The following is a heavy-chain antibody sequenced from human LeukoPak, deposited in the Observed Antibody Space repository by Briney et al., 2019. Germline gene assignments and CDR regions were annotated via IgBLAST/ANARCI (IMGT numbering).Heavy chain of an antibody. CDR2: INHSGST. CDR3: ARGRGYCSSTSCYRHNWFDP. V-gene: IGHV4-34*01. Sequence: SETLSLTCTVSGGSISGYYWSWIRQPPGKGLEWIGEINHSGSTNYNPSLKSRVTISVDTSKNQFSLKLSSVTAADTAVYYCARGRGYCSSTSCYRHNWFDPWGQGTLVTVSS. CDR1: GGSISGYY. J-gene: IGHJ5*02. D-gene: IGHD2-2*01.